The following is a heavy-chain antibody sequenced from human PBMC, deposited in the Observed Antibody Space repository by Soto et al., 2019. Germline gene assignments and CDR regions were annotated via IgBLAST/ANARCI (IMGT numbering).Heavy chain of an antibody. J-gene: IGHJ6*02. CDR3: ARDDVYYYYGMDV. CDR2: INHSGST. CDR1: GGSFSGYY. Sequence: QVQLQQWGAGLLKPSETLSLTCAVYGGSFSGYYWSWIRQPPGKGLEWIGEINHSGSTNYNPSLKSRVTISVDTSKNQFSLKLSSVTAADTAVYYCARDDVYYYYGMDVWGQGTTVTVSS. D-gene: IGHD1-1*01. V-gene: IGHV4-34*01.